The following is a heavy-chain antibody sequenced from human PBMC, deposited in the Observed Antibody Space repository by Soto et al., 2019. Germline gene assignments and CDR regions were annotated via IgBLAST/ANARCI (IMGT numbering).Heavy chain of an antibody. CDR1: GGSFSGYY. V-gene: IGHV4-34*01. D-gene: IGHD1-1*01. J-gene: IGHJ3*02. Sequence: SETLSLTCAVYGGSFSGYYWSWIRQPPGKGLEWIGEINHSGSTNYNPSLKSRVTISVDTSKNQFSLKLSSVTAADTAVYDCARGRRNGAFDIWGQGTMVTVSS. CDR2: INHSGST. CDR3: ARGRRNGAFDI.